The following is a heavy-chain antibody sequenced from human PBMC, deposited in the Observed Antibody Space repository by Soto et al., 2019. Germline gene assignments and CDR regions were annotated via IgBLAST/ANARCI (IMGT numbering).Heavy chain of an antibody. CDR2: IYSGGST. CDR3: ARANDYSNLYGMDV. CDR1: GFTFTNYA. Sequence: EVQLLESGGGLVQPGGSLRLSCAASGFTFTNYAMSWVRQAPGKGLEWVSVIYSGGSTYYADSVKGRFTISRDNSKNTLYLQMNSLRAEDTAVYYCARANDYSNLYGMDVWGQGTTVTVSS. D-gene: IGHD4-4*01. V-gene: IGHV3-23*03. J-gene: IGHJ6*02.